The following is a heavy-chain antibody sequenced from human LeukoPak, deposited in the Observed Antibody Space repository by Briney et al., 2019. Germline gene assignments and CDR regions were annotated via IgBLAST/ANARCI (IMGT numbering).Heavy chain of an antibody. CDR2: IIPIFGTA. CDR1: GGTFSSYA. D-gene: IGHD2/OR15-2a*01. J-gene: IGHJ5*02. CDR3: ARGGDIGRIPNWFDP. Sequence: GSSVKVSCKASGGTFSSYAISWVRQAPGQGLEWMGRIIPIFGTANYAQKFQGRVTITTDESTSTAYMELSSLRCEDTAVYYCARGGDIGRIPNWFDPWGQGTLVTVSS. V-gene: IGHV1-69*05.